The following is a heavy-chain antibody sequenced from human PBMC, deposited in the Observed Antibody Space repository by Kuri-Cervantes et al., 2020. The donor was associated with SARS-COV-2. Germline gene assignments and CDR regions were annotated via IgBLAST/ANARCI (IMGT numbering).Heavy chain of an antibody. D-gene: IGHD3-9*01. V-gene: IGHV2-5*05. CDR2: IYWDDDK. J-gene: IGHJ3*02. CDR1: GFSLSTSGVG. CDR3: AHGYYDILTGYYTAFDI. Sequence: GPPLVNRTQTLLLTCTFSGFSLSTSGVGVGWFLQPPGKALEGLALIYWDDDKLYGPSLKSRLTITKDTSKDQVVLTMTNMDTVYTATDYCAHGYYDILTGYYTAFDIWGQGTMVTVSS.